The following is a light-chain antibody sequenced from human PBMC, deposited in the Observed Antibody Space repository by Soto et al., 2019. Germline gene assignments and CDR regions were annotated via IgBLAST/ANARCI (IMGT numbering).Light chain of an antibody. CDR2: DHN. CDR1: TSNIGNNY. Sequence: QSVLTQPPSVSAAPGQKVTISCSGTTSNIGNNYVSWYQQLPGTAPKLLIYDHNKRPSGIPDRFSASKSGTSASLAITGLQTEDEAHYYCQSYDNSLRGWVFGGGTKLTVL. J-gene: IGLJ3*02. CDR3: QSYDNSLRGWV. V-gene: IGLV1-51*01.